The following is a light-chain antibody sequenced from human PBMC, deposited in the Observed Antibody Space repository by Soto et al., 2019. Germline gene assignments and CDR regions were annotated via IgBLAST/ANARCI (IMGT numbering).Light chain of an antibody. J-gene: IGKJ1*01. CDR3: QQYGSSPLT. CDR2: ADS. V-gene: IGKV3-20*01. Sequence: EIVLTQSPATLSLSPGETATLSCRASQSVSGYIGWYQQKPGQAPRLLIYADSSRATGIPDGLSGSGSGTDFTLTISRLEPEDFAVYYCQQYGSSPLTFGQGTKVDI. CDR1: QSVSGY.